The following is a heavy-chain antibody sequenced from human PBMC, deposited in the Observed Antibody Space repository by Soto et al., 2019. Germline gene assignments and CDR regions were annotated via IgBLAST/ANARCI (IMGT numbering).Heavy chain of an antibody. CDR2: ISGSGGST. V-gene: IGHV3-23*01. D-gene: IGHD3-22*01. CDR1: GFTFSSYA. Sequence: GGSLRLSCAASGFTFSSYAMSWVRQAPGKGLEWVSAISGSGGSTYYADSVKGRFTISRANSKNTLYLQMNSLRAEDTAVYYCAKSGPMIVVVITTPFDYWGQGTLVTVSS. CDR3: AKSGPMIVVVITTPFDY. J-gene: IGHJ4*02.